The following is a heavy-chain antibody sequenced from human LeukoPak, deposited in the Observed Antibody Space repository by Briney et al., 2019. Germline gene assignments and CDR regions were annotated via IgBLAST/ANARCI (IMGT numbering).Heavy chain of an antibody. J-gene: IGHJ4*02. V-gene: IGHV3-33*06. D-gene: IGHD1-26*01. Sequence: TGGSLRLSCAASGFTFSSYGMHWARQAPGKGLEWVAVIWDDGSSKYYGDSVKGRFTISRDNSKNTLYLQMTSLRAEDTAVYYCAKPTRGSGSFLIDFWGQGTLVTVSS. CDR2: IWDDGSSK. CDR3: AKPTRGSGSFLIDF. CDR1: GFTFSSYG.